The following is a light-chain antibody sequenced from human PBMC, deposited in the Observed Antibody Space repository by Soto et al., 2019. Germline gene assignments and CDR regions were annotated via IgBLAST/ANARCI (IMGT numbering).Light chain of an antibody. CDR1: QSVSSSY. Sequence: EIVLTQSPGTLSLSPGERATLSCRASQSVSSSYLAWYQQKPGQAPRPLIYGASSRATGIPDRFRGSGSGTDFTLTSSRLEPEDFAVYYCLQYGSSPYTCGQGTRLEIK. CDR2: GAS. J-gene: IGKJ2*01. V-gene: IGKV3-20*01. CDR3: LQYGSSPYT.